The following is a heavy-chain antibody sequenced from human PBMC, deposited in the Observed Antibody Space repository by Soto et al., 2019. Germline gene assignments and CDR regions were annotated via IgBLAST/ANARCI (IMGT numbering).Heavy chain of an antibody. CDR3: ARGSEYSSSRYAFDI. CDR1: GYTFTGYY. CDR2: INPNSGGT. Sequence: GASVKVSCKASGYTFTGYYMHWVRQAPGQGLEWMGWINPNSGGTNYAQKFQGRVTMTRDTSISTAYMELSRLRSDDTAVYYCARGSEYSSSRYAFDIWGQGTMVTVS. J-gene: IGHJ3*02. V-gene: IGHV1-2*02. D-gene: IGHD6-6*01.